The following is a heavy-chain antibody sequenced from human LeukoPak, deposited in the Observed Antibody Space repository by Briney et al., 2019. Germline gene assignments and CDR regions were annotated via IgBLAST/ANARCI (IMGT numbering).Heavy chain of an antibody. CDR1: GGTFSSYA. V-gene: IGHV1-69*04. CDR2: IIPILGIA. CDR3: ATYYYDSSGYYFRGGPELDY. Sequence: ASVKVSCKASGGTFSSYAISWVRQAPGQGLEWMGRIIPILGIANYAQKFQGRVTITADKSTGTAYMELSSLRSEDTAVYYCATYYYDSSGYYFRGGPELDYWGQGTLVTVSS. J-gene: IGHJ4*02. D-gene: IGHD3-22*01.